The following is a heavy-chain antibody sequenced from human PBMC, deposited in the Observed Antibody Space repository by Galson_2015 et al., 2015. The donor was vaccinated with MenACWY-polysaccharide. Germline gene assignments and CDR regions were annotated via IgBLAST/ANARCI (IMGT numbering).Heavy chain of an antibody. J-gene: IGHJ3*02. CDR3: AREGSSNGFHAFDT. Sequence: SLRLSCAASGSRFSNSGMHWVRQAPGKGLEWVAFIQYDGSKIIYADSVNVRFTISIDNSKNTLFLEMNSLGSEDTAFYYFAREGSSNGFHAFDTWGQGTMVSVSS. CDR1: GSRFSNSG. CDR2: IQYDGSKI. D-gene: IGHD4-11*01. V-gene: IGHV3-30*02.